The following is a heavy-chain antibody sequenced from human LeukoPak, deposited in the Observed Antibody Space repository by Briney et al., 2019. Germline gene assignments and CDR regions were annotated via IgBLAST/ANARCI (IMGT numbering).Heavy chain of an antibody. V-gene: IGHV1-18*01. CDR3: ARGTVGYQLQTPYYYYYMDV. J-gene: IGHJ6*03. CDR1: GYSFTSYG. D-gene: IGHD2-2*01. CDR2: INVYNGNT. Sequence: ASVKVSCKASGYSFTSYGISWVRQAPGRGLEWMGWINVYNGNTNYVEKLRGRVTMTTDTSTSTAYMELRSLRSDDTAVYYCARGTVGYQLQTPYYYYYMDVWGKGTTVTVSS.